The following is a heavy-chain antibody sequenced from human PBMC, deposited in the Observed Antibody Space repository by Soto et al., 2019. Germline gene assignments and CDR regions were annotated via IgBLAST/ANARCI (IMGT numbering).Heavy chain of an antibody. V-gene: IGHV3-23*01. D-gene: IGHD6-19*01. CDR2: ITDSGYTA. Sequence: PGGSLRLSCTASGFPFSRVAMSWVRQAPGQGLEWVASITDSGYTASYAETVEGRFTVSRDNSKNKLHLQMNDLRAEDTATYYCAKNGQWLATPPEAWGQGTLVTVSS. CDR1: GFPFSRVA. CDR3: AKNGQWLATPPEA. J-gene: IGHJ4*02.